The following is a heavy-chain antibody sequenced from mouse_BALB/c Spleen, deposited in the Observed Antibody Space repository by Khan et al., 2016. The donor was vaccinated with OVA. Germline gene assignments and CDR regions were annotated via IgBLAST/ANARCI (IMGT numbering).Heavy chain of an antibody. V-gene: IGHV2-9*02. D-gene: IGHD1-1*01. Sequence: VELVESGPGLVAPSQSLSITCTVSGFSLTSYGVHWVRQPPGKGLEWLGIIWAGGSTNDNSALMSRTSISKDNSKSQVFLKMNSLQTDDTAMYYWARDTTATPCWGQGTLVTVSA. J-gene: IGHJ3*01. CDR3: ARDTTATPC. CDR1: GFSLTSYG. CDR2: IWAGGST.